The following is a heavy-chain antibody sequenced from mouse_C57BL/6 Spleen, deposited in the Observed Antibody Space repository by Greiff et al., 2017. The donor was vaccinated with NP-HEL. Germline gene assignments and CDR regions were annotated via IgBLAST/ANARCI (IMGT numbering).Heavy chain of an antibody. CDR2: ISSGSSTI. CDR3: AKRTTVYAMDY. CDR1: GFTFSDYG. J-gene: IGHJ4*01. D-gene: IGHD1-1*01. V-gene: IGHV5-17*01. Sequence: EVQGVESGGGLVKPGGSLKLSCAASGFTFSDYGMHWVRQAPEKGLEWVAYISSGSSTIYYADTVKGRFTISRDNAKNTLFLQMTSLRSEDTAMYYCAKRTTVYAMDYWGQGTSVTVSS.